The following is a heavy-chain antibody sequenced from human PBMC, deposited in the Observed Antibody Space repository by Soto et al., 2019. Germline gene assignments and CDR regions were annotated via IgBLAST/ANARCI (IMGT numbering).Heavy chain of an antibody. CDR2: IWYDGSNK. V-gene: IGHV3-33*01. Sequence: QVQLVESGGGVVQPGRSLRLSCAASGFTFSSYGMHWVRQAPGKGLEWVAVIWYDGSNKYYADSVKGRFTISRDNSKNTLYLQMNSLKAEDTAVYYCARGWAGGYKRRYLDYWRQGTLVTVSS. CDR1: GFTFSSYG. J-gene: IGHJ4*02. D-gene: IGHD5-12*01. CDR3: ARGWAGGYKRRYLDY.